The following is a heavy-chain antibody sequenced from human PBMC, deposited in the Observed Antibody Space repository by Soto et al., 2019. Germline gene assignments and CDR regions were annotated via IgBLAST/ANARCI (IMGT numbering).Heavy chain of an antibody. CDR3: AGVHRFYYVFGSVYFPPLAHPPAFDY. Sequence: ASVKVSCKASGYTLTSYGISWARQAPGQGLEWMGWISAYNGNTNYAQKLQGRVTMTTDTSTSTAYMELRSLRSDDKAVNNCAGVHRFYYVFGSVYFPPLAHPPAFDYWGQEPLVTVSS. V-gene: IGHV1-18*01. D-gene: IGHD3-3*01. CDR1: GYTLTSYG. J-gene: IGHJ4*02. CDR2: ISAYNGNT.